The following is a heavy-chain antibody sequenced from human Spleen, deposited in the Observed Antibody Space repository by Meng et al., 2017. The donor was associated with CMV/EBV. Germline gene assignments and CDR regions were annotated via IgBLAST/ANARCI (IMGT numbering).Heavy chain of an antibody. V-gene: IGHV4-61*01. D-gene: IGHD3-22*01. CDR1: GGSVSSGSYY. Sequence: SETLSLTCTVSGGSVSSGSYYWSWIRQPPGKGLEWIGYIYYSGSTNYNPSLKSRVTISVDTSKNQFSLKLSSVTAADTAVYYCTRVTYSESGGYIFGGVFDYWGQGILVTVSS. J-gene: IGHJ4*02. CDR3: TRVTYSESGGYIFGGVFDY. CDR2: IYYSGST.